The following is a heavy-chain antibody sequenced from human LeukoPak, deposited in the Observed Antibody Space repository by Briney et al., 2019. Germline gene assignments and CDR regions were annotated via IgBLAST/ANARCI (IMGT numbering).Heavy chain of an antibody. CDR3: ARELESGYYYYGMDV. CDR2: ISAYNGNT. J-gene: IGHJ6*02. D-gene: IGHD2/OR15-2a*01. V-gene: IGHV1-18*01. Sequence: ASVKVSCKASGYTFTSYGISWVRQAPGQGLEWMGWISAYNGNTNYAQKLQGRVTMTTDTSTSTAYMELRSLRSDDTAVYYCARELESGYYYYGMDVWGQGTTVTVSS. CDR1: GYTFTSYG.